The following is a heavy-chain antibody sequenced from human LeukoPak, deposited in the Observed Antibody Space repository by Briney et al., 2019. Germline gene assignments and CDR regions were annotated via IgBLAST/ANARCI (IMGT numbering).Heavy chain of an antibody. CDR1: GGSISSYY. V-gene: IGHV4-59*01. J-gene: IGHJ4*02. CDR3: AGVDARFGGLPS. Sequence: SETLSLTCTVSGGSISSYYWSWIRQPPGKGLEWIGYIYYSGSTNYNPSLKSRVTISVDTSKNQFSLKLSSVTAADTAVYYCAGVDARFGGLPSWGQGTMVTVS. D-gene: IGHD3-10*01. CDR2: IYYSGST.